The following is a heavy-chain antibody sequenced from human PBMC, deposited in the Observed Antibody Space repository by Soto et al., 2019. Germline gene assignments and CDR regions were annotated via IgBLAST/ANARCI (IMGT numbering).Heavy chain of an antibody. CDR3: ARHGGSQYESSGYHYALDY. Sequence: HVESLQVSCKGSGYSFRNNWITWVRQMPGEGLEWMGRIDLSDSYKSYSPSFQGHVSFSADTSINTAYLQWSSLRASDTAMYYCARHGGSQYESSGYHYALDYWSQGTSVTVFS. V-gene: IGHV5-10-1*01. J-gene: IGHJ4*02. D-gene: IGHD3-22*01. CDR1: GYSFRNNW. CDR2: IDLSDSYK.